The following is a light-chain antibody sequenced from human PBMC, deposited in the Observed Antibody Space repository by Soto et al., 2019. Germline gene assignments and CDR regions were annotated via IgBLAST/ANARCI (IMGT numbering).Light chain of an antibody. V-gene: IGLV2-14*01. J-gene: IGLJ1*01. Sequence: QSALTQPASLSGSPGQSITISCTGTSSGIGAYDYVSRFQQHPGKAPKLMISEVNNRPSGVSNRFSGSKSGNTAYLTISGVEVEDEAEYCCFSFTTSSTHVFGTGTKLTVL. CDR2: EVN. CDR1: SSGIGAYDY. CDR3: FSFTTSSTHV.